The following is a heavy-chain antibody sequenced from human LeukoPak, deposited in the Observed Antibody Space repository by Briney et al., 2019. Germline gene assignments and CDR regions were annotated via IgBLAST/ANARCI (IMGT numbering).Heavy chain of an antibody. D-gene: IGHD1-26*01. J-gene: IGHJ5*02. Sequence: SETLSLTCAVSGGSISSSNWWSWVRQPPGKGLEWIGEIYHSGSTNYNPSLKSRVTISVDKSKNQFSLKLSSVTAADTAVYYCARLVGATGSWFDPWGQGTLVTVSS. CDR1: GGSISSSNW. CDR3: ARLVGATGSWFDP. CDR2: IYHSGST. V-gene: IGHV4-4*02.